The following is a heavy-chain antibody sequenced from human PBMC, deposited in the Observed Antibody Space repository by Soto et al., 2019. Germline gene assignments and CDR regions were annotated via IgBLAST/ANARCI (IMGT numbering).Heavy chain of an antibody. D-gene: IGHD6-6*01. CDR3: ATEFVPQDAFDI. Sequence: ASVKVSCKASGYNFTSYYMHWVRQAPGQGLEWMGIFDPSGGRTSYAQKFQGRASITEDTSTDTAYMELSSLRSEDTAVYYCATEFVPQDAFDIWGQGTMVTVSS. V-gene: IGHV1-46*01. CDR1: GYNFTSYY. J-gene: IGHJ3*02. CDR2: FDPSGGRT.